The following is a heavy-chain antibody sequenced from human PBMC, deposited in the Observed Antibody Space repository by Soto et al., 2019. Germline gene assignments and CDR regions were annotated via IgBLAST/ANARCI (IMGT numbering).Heavy chain of an antibody. D-gene: IGHD1-7*01. Sequence: SETLSLTCAVSGGSFTSNNWWTWVRQPPGQGLEWIGEIYRTGSTNYNPSLKSRVTISLDKSENQFSLKVTSLTAADTAVYYCSSRDPGTSVDYWGQGTSATVSS. CDR1: GGSFTSNNW. CDR2: IYRTGST. V-gene: IGHV4-4*02. J-gene: IGHJ4*02. CDR3: SSRDPGTSVDY.